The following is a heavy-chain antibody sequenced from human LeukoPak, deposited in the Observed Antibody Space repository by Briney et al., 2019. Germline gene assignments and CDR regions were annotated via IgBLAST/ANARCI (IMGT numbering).Heavy chain of an antibody. CDR1: GFTFSSYG. J-gene: IGHJ5*02. Sequence: PGGSLRLSCAASGFTFSSYGMSWVRQAPGKGLEWVSAISGSGGSTYYADSVKGRFTISRDNSKNTLYLQMNSLRAEDTAVYYCAKAGFYYDSSGYYYAPNNWFDPWGQGTLVTVSS. CDR3: AKAGFYYDSSGYYYAPNNWFDP. V-gene: IGHV3-23*01. D-gene: IGHD3-22*01. CDR2: ISGSGGST.